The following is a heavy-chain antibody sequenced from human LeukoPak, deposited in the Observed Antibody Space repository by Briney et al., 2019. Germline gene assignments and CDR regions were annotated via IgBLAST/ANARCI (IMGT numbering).Heavy chain of an antibody. CDR1: GGSFSGYY. V-gene: IGHV4-34*01. CDR3: ARGDIAAGGAPFDY. J-gene: IGHJ4*02. D-gene: IGHD6-13*01. Sequence: SETLSLTCAVYGGSFSGYYWSWIRQPPGKGLERIGEINHSGSTNYNPSLKSRVTISVDTSKNQFSLKLNSVTAADTAVYYCARGDIAAGGAPFDYWGQGTLVTVSS. CDR2: INHSGST.